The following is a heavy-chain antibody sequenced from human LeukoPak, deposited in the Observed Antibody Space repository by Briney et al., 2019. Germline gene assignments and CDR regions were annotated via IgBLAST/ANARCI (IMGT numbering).Heavy chain of an antibody. CDR3: ARERSVVVTARAPGAFDI. Sequence: ASVKVSCKASGGTFSSYAISWVRQAPGQGLEWMGRIIPILGIANYARKFQGRVTITADKSTSTAYMELSSLRSEDTAVYYCARERSVVVTARAPGAFDIWGQGTMVTVSS. V-gene: IGHV1-69*04. J-gene: IGHJ3*02. CDR2: IIPILGIA. CDR1: GGTFSSYA. D-gene: IGHD2-21*02.